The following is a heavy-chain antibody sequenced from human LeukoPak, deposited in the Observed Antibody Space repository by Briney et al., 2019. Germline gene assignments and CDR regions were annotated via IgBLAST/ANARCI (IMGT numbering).Heavy chain of an antibody. J-gene: IGHJ6*03. V-gene: IGHV4-39*01. Sequence: SETLSLTCTVSGGSISSSSYYWGWIRRPRGNGLEWIGSIYYSGRPYYNPSLKSRVTISVDTSKNQFSLKLSSATAAGTAVYYCARRSAAAAHYYYYYMDVWGKGTTVTVSS. D-gene: IGHD6-13*01. CDR2: IYYSGRP. CDR1: GGSISSSSYY. CDR3: ARRSAAAAHYYYYYMDV.